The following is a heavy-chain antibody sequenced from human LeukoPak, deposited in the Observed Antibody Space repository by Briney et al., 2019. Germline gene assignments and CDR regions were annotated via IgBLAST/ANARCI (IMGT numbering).Heavy chain of an antibody. J-gene: IGHJ2*01. CDR2: IATDGDT. Sequence: GGSLRLSCAASGFTFSSYDMHWVRQATGKGLEWVSSIATDGDTYYPGSVKGRFTISRENAKNSLYLQMNGLRAGDTAVYYCARASVATYWYFDLWGCGNLVTVSS. D-gene: IGHD4-23*01. V-gene: IGHV3-13*01. CDR3: ARASVATYWYFDL. CDR1: GFTFSSYD.